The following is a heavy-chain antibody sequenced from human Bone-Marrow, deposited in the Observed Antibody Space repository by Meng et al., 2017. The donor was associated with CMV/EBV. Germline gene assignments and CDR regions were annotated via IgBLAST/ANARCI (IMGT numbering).Heavy chain of an antibody. D-gene: IGHD6-13*01. CDR2: IIPIFGTA. V-gene: IGHV1-69*05. J-gene: IGHJ6*01. CDR1: GGTFSSYA. CDR3: ASSPGAAAVTYYGMDV. Sequence: SVQVSCKASGGTFSSYAISWVRQAPGQGLEWMGGIIPIFGTANYAQKFQGRVTITTDESTSTAYMELSSLRSEDTAVYYCASSPGAAAVTYYGMDVWGQGTTVTVSS.